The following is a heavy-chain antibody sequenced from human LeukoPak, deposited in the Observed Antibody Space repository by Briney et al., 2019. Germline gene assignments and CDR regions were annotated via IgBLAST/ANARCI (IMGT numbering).Heavy chain of an antibody. CDR3: ARGGDYHPYDY. CDR1: GGSISSYY. Sequence: SETLSLTCRVSGGSISSYYWTWIRQPAGKGLEWIGRIYTSGSTNYNPSLKSRVTMSLDTSKNQFSLKLSSVTAADTAVYYCARGGDYHPYDYWGQGTLVTVSS. D-gene: IGHD4-17*01. J-gene: IGHJ4*02. CDR2: IYTSGST. V-gene: IGHV4-4*07.